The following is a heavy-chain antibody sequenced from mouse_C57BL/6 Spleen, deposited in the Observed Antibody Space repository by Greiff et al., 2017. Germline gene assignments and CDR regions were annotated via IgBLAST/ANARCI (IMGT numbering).Heavy chain of an antibody. CDR2: IYPSDSET. Sequence: QVQLQQPGAELVRPGSSVKLSCKASGYTFTSYWMDWVKQRPGQGLEWIGNIYPSDSETHYNQKFKDKVTLTVDNSSSTAYMQLSSLTSEDSAVYYCATQYYGSSYWYFDVWGTGTTVTVSS. CDR3: ATQYYGSSYWYFDV. J-gene: IGHJ1*03. CDR1: GYTFTSYW. V-gene: IGHV1-61*01. D-gene: IGHD1-1*01.